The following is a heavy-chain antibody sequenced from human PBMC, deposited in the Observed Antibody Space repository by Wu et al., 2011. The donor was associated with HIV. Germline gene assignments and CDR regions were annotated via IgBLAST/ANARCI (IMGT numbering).Heavy chain of an antibody. CDR3: VRAVAGSGWFDP. CDR2: SNPNGGSP. CDR1: GGTFTNYY. J-gene: IGHJ5*02. D-gene: IGHD6-19*01. V-gene: IGHV1-46*01. Sequence: QVQLVQSGAELKKPGSSVKVSCKASGGTFTNYYIHWVRQAPGQGLEWMGVSNPNGGSPGNGQKFQGRVTMTSDTSTNTVYMELTSLRSDDTAVYYCVRAVAGSGWFDPWGQGTLVTVSS.